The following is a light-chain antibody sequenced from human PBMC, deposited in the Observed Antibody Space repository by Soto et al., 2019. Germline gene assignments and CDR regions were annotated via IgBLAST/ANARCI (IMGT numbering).Light chain of an antibody. V-gene: IGKV3-15*01. J-gene: IGKJ5*01. CDR3: QQYNNWPIT. CDR1: QNILSN. CDR2: GAS. Sequence: EIVMTQSPATLSVSPGERATLSCRASQNILSNLAWYQQKPGQAPRLLIYGASTRATGIPARFSGSGSGTECTLTISSLQSEDFEVYYCQQYNNWPITFGQGPRLEIK.